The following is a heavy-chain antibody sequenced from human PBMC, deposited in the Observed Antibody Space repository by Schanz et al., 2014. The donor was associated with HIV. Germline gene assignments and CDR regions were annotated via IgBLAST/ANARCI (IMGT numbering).Heavy chain of an antibody. CDR1: GYTFSAYD. CDR2: MNPESGNT. V-gene: IGHV1-8*02. Sequence: QVQLVQSGAEVKKPGASVEVSCEASGYTFSAYDINWVRQAPGQGLAWMGWMNPESGNTGIAEQFLGRLSLTRLTSTGTAYMDLRSLRSDDTAVYYCAREKTTLNWFDPWGQGTLVTVSS. CDR3: AREKTTLNWFDP. J-gene: IGHJ5*02.